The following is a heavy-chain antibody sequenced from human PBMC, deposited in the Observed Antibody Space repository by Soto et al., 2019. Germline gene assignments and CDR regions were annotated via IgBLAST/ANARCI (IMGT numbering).Heavy chain of an antibody. CDR1: GGSISSISFH. V-gene: IGHV4-39*01. CDR2: IYYSGST. J-gene: IGHJ5*02. Sequence: QLQLQESGPGLVKPSETLSLTCTVSGGSISSISFHWGWIRQPPGKGLEWIGSIYYSGSTYYSPSIKSRVTISVDTSKNQFSLKLSSVTAADTAVYYCARRERAACTDWWFDPWGQGTLVTVSS. CDR3: ARRERAACTDWWFDP. D-gene: IGHD6-13*01.